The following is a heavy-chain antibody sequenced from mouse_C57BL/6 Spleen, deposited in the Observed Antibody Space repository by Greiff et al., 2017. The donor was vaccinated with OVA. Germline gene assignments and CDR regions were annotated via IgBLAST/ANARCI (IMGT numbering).Heavy chain of an antibody. J-gene: IGHJ1*03. CDR2: ISSGSSTL. Sequence: EVMLVESGGGLVKPGGSLKLSCAASGFTFSDYGMHWVRQAPEKGLEWVAYISSGSSTLYYADTVKGRFTISRDNAKNTLFLQMTSLRSEDTAMYYCARAGTAWYFDVWGTGTTVTVSS. V-gene: IGHV5-17*01. CDR3: ARAGTAWYFDV. D-gene: IGHD4-1*01. CDR1: GFTFSDYG.